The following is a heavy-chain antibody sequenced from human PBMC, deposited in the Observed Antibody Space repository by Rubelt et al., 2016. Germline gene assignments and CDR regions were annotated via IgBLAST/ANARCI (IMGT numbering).Heavy chain of an antibody. D-gene: IGHD3-22*01. CDR1: GYTFTSYG. CDR3: ARVEYYYDSSGYSDY. Sequence: QVQLVQSGAEVKKPGASVKVSCKASGYTFTSYGISWVRQAHGQGLEWMGWISAYNGNTNYAQKLQGRVTMTTDTSTSTAYMELRSLRSDDTAVYYCARVEYYYDSSGYSDYWGQGTLVTVSS. CDR2: ISAYNGNT. J-gene: IGHJ4*02. V-gene: IGHV1-18*01.